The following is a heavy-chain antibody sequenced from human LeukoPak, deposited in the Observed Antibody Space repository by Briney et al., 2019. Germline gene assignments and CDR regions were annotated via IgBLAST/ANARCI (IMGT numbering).Heavy chain of an antibody. D-gene: IGHD5-18*01. CDR3: ARDRHVDTAMVEAFDI. Sequence: SETLSLTCTVSGGSISSYYWSWIRQPAGKGLEWIGRIYTSGSTNYNPSLESRVTMSVDTSKNQFSLKLSSVTAADTAVYYCARDRHVDTAMVEAFDIWGQGTMVTVSS. CDR2: IYTSGST. J-gene: IGHJ3*02. V-gene: IGHV4-4*07. CDR1: GGSISSYY.